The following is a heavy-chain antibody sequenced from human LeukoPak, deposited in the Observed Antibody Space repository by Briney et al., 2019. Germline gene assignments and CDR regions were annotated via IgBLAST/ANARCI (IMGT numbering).Heavy chain of an antibody. CDR2: INPSGGST. J-gene: IGHJ5*02. D-gene: IGHD2-2*02. Sequence: ASVKVSCKASGYTFTSYYMHWVRQAPGQGLEWMGIINPSGGSTGYAQKFQGRVTMTRDTSTSTVYMELSSLRSEDTAVYYCAKDGMEGYCSSSTCYTPFDPWGQGTLVTVSS. CDR1: GYTFTSYY. CDR3: AKDGMEGYCSSSTCYTPFDP. V-gene: IGHV1-46*01.